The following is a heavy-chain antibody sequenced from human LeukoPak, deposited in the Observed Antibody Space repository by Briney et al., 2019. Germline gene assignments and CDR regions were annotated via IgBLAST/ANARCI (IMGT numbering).Heavy chain of an antibody. CDR3: ARDGLQTRYNWNDEGRKNWFEP. J-gene: IGHJ5*02. D-gene: IGHD1-1*01. Sequence: ASVKVSCKASGFTFSGYYVQWLRQAPGQGLEWVGIINPNDGSTKYAQKFQGRVTLSGDTSTSTVYMELNSLRIKDTAMYYCARDGLQTRYNWNDEGRKNWFEPWGQGTLVTVSS. CDR1: GFTFSGYY. CDR2: INPNDGST. V-gene: IGHV1-46*01.